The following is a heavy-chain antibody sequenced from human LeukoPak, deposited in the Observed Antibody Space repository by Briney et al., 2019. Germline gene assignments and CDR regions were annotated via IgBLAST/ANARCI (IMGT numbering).Heavy chain of an antibody. CDR2: IWNDGSSK. CDR1: GFSFGSYG. D-gene: IGHD2-15*01. J-gene: IGHJ4*02. CDR3: AKPTRGSGGSFLIDY. Sequence: PGRSLRLSCAASGFSFGSYGMHWVRQSPGKGLEWVAVIWNDGSSKYYVDSVKGRFTISRDNSKNTLYLQMDSLRGDDTAVYYCAKPTRGSGGSFLIDYWGQGTLVTVSS. V-gene: IGHV3-33*06.